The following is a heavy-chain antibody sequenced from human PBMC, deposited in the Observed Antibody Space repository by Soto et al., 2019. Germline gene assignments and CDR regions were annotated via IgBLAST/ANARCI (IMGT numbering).Heavy chain of an antibody. CDR3: ARDWNYATFDI. J-gene: IGHJ3*02. D-gene: IGHD1-7*01. CDR2: IYYSGST. CDR1: GGSISSSSYY. V-gene: IGHV4-39*02. Sequence: LSLTCTVSGGSISSSSYYWGWIRQPPGKGLEWIGSIYYSGSTYYNPSLKSRVTISVDTSKNQFSLKLSSVTAADTAVYYCARDWNYATFDIWGQGTMVT.